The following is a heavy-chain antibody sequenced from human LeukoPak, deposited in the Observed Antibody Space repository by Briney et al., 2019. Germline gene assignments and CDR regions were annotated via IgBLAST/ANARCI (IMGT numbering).Heavy chain of an antibody. J-gene: IGHJ4*02. Sequence: PGGSLRLSCAASGLTFSSYGMHWVRQAPGKGLEWVAVIWYDGSNKYYADSVKGRFTISRDNSKNTLYLQMNSLRAEDTAVYYCARDLWGDVYYFDYWGQGTLVTVSS. D-gene: IGHD2-21*01. CDR1: GLTFSSYG. CDR2: IWYDGSNK. CDR3: ARDLWGDVYYFDY. V-gene: IGHV3-33*01.